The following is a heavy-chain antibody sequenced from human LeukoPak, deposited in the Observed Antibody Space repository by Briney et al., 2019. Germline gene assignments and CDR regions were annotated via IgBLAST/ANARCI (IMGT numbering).Heavy chain of an antibody. CDR1: RYTFSSYD. CDR2: MNPNTDRT. D-gene: IGHD3-22*01. CDR3: ARLSLTPDSYYSGGYYYLGY. V-gene: IGHV1-8*01. J-gene: IGHJ4*02. Sequence: ASVKLSCKASRYTFSSYDINRVRDAAGQGLEWMGWMNPNTDRTGFAQKFQGRLTMTRDTSISTAYMELSSLRSEDTAVYYCARLSLTPDSYYSGGYYYLGYWGQGTPVSVSS.